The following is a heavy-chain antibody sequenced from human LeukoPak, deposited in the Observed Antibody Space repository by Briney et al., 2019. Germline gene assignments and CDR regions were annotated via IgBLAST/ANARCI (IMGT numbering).Heavy chain of an antibody. CDR3: ARGSHCGGDCYGNGMDV. D-gene: IGHD2-21*02. Sequence: PGGSLRLSCAASGFTFSSYSMNWVRQAPGKGLEWVSSISSSSSYIYYADSVKGRFTISRDNAKNSLYLQMNSLRAEDTAVYYCARGSHCGGDCYGNGMDVWGQGATVTASS. J-gene: IGHJ6*02. CDR1: GFTFSSYS. CDR2: ISSSSSYI. V-gene: IGHV3-21*01.